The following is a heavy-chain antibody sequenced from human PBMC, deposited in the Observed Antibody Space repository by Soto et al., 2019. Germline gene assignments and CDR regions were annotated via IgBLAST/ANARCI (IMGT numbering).Heavy chain of an antibody. Sequence: EVQLLESAGGLVQPGGSLRLSCAASGSTFSSYALTWVRKAPGKGLEWVSAISGSGGSTYYAESEKGRFTISRDNSKNTLYLQMNSLRAEDTAVYYCAKEGYSCYDPQDFDYWGQGTLVTVSS. D-gene: IGHD5-12*01. V-gene: IGHV3-23*01. CDR3: AKEGYSCYDPQDFDY. CDR1: GSTFSSYA. CDR2: ISGSGGST. J-gene: IGHJ4*02.